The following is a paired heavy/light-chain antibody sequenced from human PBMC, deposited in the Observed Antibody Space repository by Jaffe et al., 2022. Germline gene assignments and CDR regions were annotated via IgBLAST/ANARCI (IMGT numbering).Heavy chain of an antibody. Sequence: QVQLQQWGAGLLKPSETLSLTCAVYGGSFSGYYWSWIRQPPGKGLEWIGEINHSGSTNYNPSLKSRVTISVDTSKNQFSLKLSSVTAADTAVYYCARSPIVYYDFWSGYRNYFDYWGQGTLVTVSS. CDR3: ARSPIVYYDFWSGYRNYFDY. D-gene: IGHD3-3*01. CDR1: GGSFSGYY. V-gene: IGHV4-34*01. J-gene: IGHJ4*02. CDR2: INHSGST.
Light chain of an antibody. V-gene: IGLV2-23*01. Sequence: QSALTQPASVSGSPGQSITISCTGTSSDVGSYNLVSWYQQHPGKAPKLMIYEGSKRPSGVSNRFSGSKSGNTASLTISGLQAEDEADYYCCSYAGIWVFGGGTKLTVL. J-gene: IGLJ3*02. CDR2: EGS. CDR3: CSYAGIWV. CDR1: SSDVGSYNL.